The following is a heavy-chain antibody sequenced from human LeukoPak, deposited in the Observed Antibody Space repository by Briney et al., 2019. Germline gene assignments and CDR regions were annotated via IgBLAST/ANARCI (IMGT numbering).Heavy chain of an antibody. V-gene: IGHV3-7*03. J-gene: IGHJ4*02. D-gene: IGHD5-24*01. Sequence: GGSLRLSCAASVFTFSNYLMNWVRQAPGKGLEGVSNIKPDGIEKHSVDSVRGRFTISRDNANNSLFLQMNSLRDEDTGVCYCARGDGTLEYWGQGTLVIVS. CDR3: ARGDGTLEY. CDR2: IKPDGIEK. CDR1: VFTFSNYL.